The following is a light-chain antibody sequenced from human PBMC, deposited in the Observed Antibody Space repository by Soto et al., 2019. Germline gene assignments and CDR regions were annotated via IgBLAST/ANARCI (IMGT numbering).Light chain of an antibody. CDR1: SSNIGNNA. Sequence: QSVLTQPPSVSEAPRQRVTISCSGSSSNIGNNAVNWYQQLPGEAPKLLIYYDDLLPSGVSDRFSGSKSGTSASLAISGLQSEDEADYDCAAWDDSLNVWVFGGGTKLTVL. V-gene: IGLV1-36*01. J-gene: IGLJ3*02. CDR2: YDD. CDR3: AAWDDSLNVWV.